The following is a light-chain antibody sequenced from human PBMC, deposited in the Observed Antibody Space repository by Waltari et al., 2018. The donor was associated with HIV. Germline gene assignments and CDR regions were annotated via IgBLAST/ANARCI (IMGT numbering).Light chain of an antibody. Sequence: QSALTQPASVSGSPGQSITISCTGTTSAVGTYDFVSWYQQHPGKAPKLIIFEVSERPSGVSDRFSASKSGNTASLTISGLQPEDEADYFCCSYTSSDTWVFGGGTKVTVL. J-gene: IGLJ3*02. CDR1: TSAVGTYDF. CDR2: EVS. V-gene: IGLV2-14*02. CDR3: CSYTSSDTWV.